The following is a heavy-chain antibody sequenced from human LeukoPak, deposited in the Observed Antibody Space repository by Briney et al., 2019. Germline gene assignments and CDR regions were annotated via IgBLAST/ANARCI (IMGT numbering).Heavy chain of an antibody. CDR3: ARHSARVTGTDY. CDR2: IYYSGST. J-gene: IGHJ4*02. V-gene: IGHV4-59*08. Sequence: SETLSLTCTVSGGSISSYYWSWIRQPPGKGLEWIGYIYYSGSTNYNPSLKSRATISVDTSKNQFSLKLSSVTAADTAVYYCARHSARVTGTDYWGQGTLVTVSS. CDR1: GGSISSYY. D-gene: IGHD1-20*01.